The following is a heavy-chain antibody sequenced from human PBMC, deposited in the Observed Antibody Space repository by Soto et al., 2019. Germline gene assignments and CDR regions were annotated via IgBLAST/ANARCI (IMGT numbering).Heavy chain of an antibody. CDR3: ARDLAAGMIDY. D-gene: IGHD6-13*01. CDR1: GYTFTSYG. CDR2: ISAHNGNT. J-gene: IGHJ4*02. Sequence: QVQLVQSGAEVKKPGASVKVSCKASGYTFTSYGISWVRQAPGQGLESMGWISAHNGNTKYAQKVQGRVTMPTDTSTSTADMGLRSLRSDDTAVYYCARDLAAGMIDYWGQGTLVTVSS. V-gene: IGHV1-18*01.